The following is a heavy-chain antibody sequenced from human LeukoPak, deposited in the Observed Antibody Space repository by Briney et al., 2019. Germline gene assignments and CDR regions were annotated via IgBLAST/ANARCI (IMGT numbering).Heavy chain of an antibody. J-gene: IGHJ3*02. CDR2: IHSSSSSI. Sequence: GGSLRLSCAASGFTFSTYIMNWGRQAPGKGLEWISYIHSSSSSIYYADSVKGRFTISRDNAKNSLYLQMNSLRDEDTAVYFCARDRLGAGSFDIWGQGTMVTVSS. CDR1: GFTFSTYI. D-gene: IGHD7-27*01. CDR3: ARDRLGAGSFDI. V-gene: IGHV3-48*02.